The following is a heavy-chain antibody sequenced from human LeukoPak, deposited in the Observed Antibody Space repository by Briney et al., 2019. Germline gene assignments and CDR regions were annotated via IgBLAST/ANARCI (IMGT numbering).Heavy chain of an antibody. CDR2: IYNSGST. CDR3: AREGNPGGNNYGHCPDY. CDR1: GGSSSGAYIY. D-gene: IGHD5-18*01. Sequence: SQTLSLTCTVSGGSSSGAYIYWRWIRQSAGKGLEWIGRIYNSGSTSYNPSLESRVTISIDTSKNQFSLELSSVTAADTAVYYCAREGNPGGNNYGHCPDYWGQGTLVTVSS. J-gene: IGHJ4*02. V-gene: IGHV4-61*02.